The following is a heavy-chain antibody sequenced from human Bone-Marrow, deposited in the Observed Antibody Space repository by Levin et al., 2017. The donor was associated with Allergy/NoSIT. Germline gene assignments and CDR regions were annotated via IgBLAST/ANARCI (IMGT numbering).Heavy chain of an antibody. CDR1: GFTFSSYA. J-gene: IGHJ6*02. V-gene: IGHV3-23*01. Sequence: GGSLRLSCAASGFTFSSYAMSWVRQAPGKGLEWVSAISGSGGSTYYADSVKGRFTISRDNSKNTLYLQMNSLRAEDTAVYYCAKEIPYKPSTVVTPLSYYYGMDVWGQGTTVTVSS. CDR2: ISGSGGST. D-gene: IGHD4-23*01. CDR3: AKEIPYKPSTVVTPLSYYYGMDV.